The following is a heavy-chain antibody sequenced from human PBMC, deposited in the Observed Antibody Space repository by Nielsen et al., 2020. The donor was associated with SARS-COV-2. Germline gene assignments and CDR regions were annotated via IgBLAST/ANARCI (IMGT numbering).Heavy chain of an antibody. CDR2: INPNSGGT. V-gene: IGHV1-2*04. CDR3: ARVVVAGYGMDV. D-gene: IGHD2-15*01. J-gene: IGHJ6*02. CDR1: GYTFTGYY. Sequence: ASVKVSCKASGYTFTGYYMHWVRQAPGQGLEWMGRINPNSGGTNYAQKFQGWVTMTRDTSISTAYMELSRLRSDDTAVYYCARVVVAGYGMDVWGQGTTVTVSS.